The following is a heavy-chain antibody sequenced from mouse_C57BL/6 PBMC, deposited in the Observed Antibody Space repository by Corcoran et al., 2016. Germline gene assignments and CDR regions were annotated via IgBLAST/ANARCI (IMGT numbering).Heavy chain of an antibody. J-gene: IGHJ4*01. Sequence: QVQLQQSGPELVKPGASVKISCKASGYTFTDYYINWVKQRPGQGLEWIGWIFPGSGSTYYNEKFKGKATLTVDKSSSTAYMLLSSLTSEDSAVYFCARGPYYGSSYDYAMDYWGQGTSVTVSS. V-gene: IGHV1-75*01. CDR2: IFPGSGST. CDR1: GYTFTDYY. D-gene: IGHD1-1*01. CDR3: ARGPYYGSSYDYAMDY.